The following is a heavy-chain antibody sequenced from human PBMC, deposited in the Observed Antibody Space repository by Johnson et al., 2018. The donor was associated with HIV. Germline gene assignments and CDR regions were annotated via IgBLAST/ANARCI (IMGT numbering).Heavy chain of an antibody. CDR1: GFTFSDYY. D-gene: IGHD6-6*01. Sequence: QVQLVESGGGLVKPGGSLRLSCAASGFTFSDYYMSWIRQAPGKGLEWVAVISYDGSNKYYADSVKGRFSISRDNSKNTLHLQMNSLRAEDTAVYYCARDTSIAAARAFDIWGQGTMVTVSS. CDR2: ISYDGSNK. V-gene: IGHV3-30-3*01. J-gene: IGHJ3*02. CDR3: ARDTSIAAARAFDI.